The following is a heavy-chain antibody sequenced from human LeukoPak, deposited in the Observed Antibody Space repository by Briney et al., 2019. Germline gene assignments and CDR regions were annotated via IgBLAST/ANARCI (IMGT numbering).Heavy chain of an antibody. V-gene: IGHV3-30*03. CDR1: GFTFSSYG. D-gene: IGHD4-17*01. Sequence: GGSLRLSCAASGFTFSSYGMHWVRQAPGKGLEWVAVISYDGSNKYYADSVKGRFTISRDKAKNSLYLQMNSLRAEDTAVYYCARGPTAVTTNYYYYYYMDVWGKGTTVTVSS. CDR2: ISYDGSNK. J-gene: IGHJ6*03. CDR3: ARGPTAVTTNYYYYYYMDV.